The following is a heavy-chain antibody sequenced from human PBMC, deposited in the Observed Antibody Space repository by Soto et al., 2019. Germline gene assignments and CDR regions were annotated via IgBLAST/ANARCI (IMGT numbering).Heavy chain of an antibody. CDR1: GDSISGYF. D-gene: IGHD2-15*01. CDR3: AKDIPGGPTPP. Sequence: QVQLQESGPGLVKPSETLSLTCTVSGDSISGYFWSWIRQPAGKGLEWIGRISGSGATTYNPSLRRRVPISFKTSQSKFSLSLSSVTAADTAVYYCAKDIPGGPTPPWGQGTLVTVSS. V-gene: IGHV4-4*07. J-gene: IGHJ5*02. CDR2: ISGSGAT.